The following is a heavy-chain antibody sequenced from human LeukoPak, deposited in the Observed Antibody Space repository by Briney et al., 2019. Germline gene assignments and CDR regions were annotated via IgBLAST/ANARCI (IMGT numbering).Heavy chain of an antibody. J-gene: IGHJ4*02. CDR2: INPNSGGT. CDR3: ARAVRIVVVTAIGY. V-gene: IGHV1-2*02. CDR1: GYTFTGYY. D-gene: IGHD2-21*02. Sequence: GASVKVSFKASGYTFTGYYMHWVRQAPGQGLEWMGWINPNSGGTNYAQKFQGRVTMTRDTSISTAYMELSRLRADDTAVYYCARAVRIVVVTAIGYWGRGTLVTVSS.